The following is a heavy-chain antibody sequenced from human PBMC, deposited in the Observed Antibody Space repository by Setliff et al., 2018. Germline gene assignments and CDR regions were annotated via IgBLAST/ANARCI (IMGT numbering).Heavy chain of an antibody. D-gene: IGHD2-21*01. CDR1: GYTFTNYG. CDR2: ITTYNGDT. CDR3: ARGGRLAPFDY. Sequence: ASVKVSCKASGYTFTNYGISWVRQAPGQGLAWMGWITTYNGDTNYAQKLQGRVTMTTDTSTSTAYMELRSLRSDDTAVYYCARGGRLAPFDYWGQGTLVTVSS. J-gene: IGHJ4*02. V-gene: IGHV1-18*01.